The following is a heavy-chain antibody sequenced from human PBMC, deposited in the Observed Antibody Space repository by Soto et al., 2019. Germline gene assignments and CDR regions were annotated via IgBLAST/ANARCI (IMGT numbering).Heavy chain of an antibody. CDR2: ISAYNGNT. CDR3: ARGTYCSGGSCYLTFDY. D-gene: IGHD2-15*01. Sequence: ASVKVSCKASGYTFTSYGISWVRQAPGQGLEWMGWISAYNGNTNYAQKLQGRVTMTTDTSTSTAYMELRSLRSDDTAVYYCARGTYCSGGSCYLTFDYWGQGTLVTVSS. CDR1: GYTFTSYG. J-gene: IGHJ4*02. V-gene: IGHV1-18*01.